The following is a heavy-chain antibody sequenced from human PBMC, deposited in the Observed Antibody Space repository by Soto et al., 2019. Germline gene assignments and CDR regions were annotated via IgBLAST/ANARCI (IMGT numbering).Heavy chain of an antibody. CDR2: IIPIFGTA. J-gene: IGHJ5*02. CDR1: GGTFSSYA. D-gene: IGHD3-10*01. CDR3: ARDGHYYGSGSYYPHNWFDP. V-gene: IGHV1-69*01. Sequence: QVQLVQSGAEVKKPGSSVKVSCKASGGTFSSYAISWVRQAPGQGLEWMGGIIPIFGTANYAQKFQGRVTITADESTSTAYMELSSLRSEDTAVYYCARDGHYYGSGSYYPHNWFDPWGQGTLVTVSS.